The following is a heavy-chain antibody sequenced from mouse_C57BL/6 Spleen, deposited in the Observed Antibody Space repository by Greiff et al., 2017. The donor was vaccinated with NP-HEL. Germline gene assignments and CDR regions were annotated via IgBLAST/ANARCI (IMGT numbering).Heavy chain of an antibody. Sequence: QVQLKQSGAELARPGASVKMSCKASGYTFTSYTMHWVKQRPGQGLEWIGYINPSSGYTKYNQKFKDKATLTADKSSSTAYMQLSSLTSEDSAVFYGARGVDYYGSNYWYFDDWGTGTTVTVSS. D-gene: IGHD1-1*01. CDR3: ARGVDYYGSNYWYFDD. V-gene: IGHV1-4*01. CDR1: GYTFTSYT. CDR2: INPSSGYT. J-gene: IGHJ1*03.